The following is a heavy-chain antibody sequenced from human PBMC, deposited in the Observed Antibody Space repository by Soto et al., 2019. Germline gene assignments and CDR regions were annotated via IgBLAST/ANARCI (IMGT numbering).Heavy chain of an antibody. V-gene: IGHV4-59*08. CDR1: GGSISSYY. J-gene: IGHJ3*02. CDR3: ARRLMITFGGVIVHNDAFDI. CDR2: IYSSGST. Sequence: SETLSLTCTVSGGSISSYYWSLIRQPPGKGLEWIGYIYSSGSTNYNPSLKSRVAISVDTSKNQFSLKLSSVTAADTAVYYCARRLMITFGGVIVHNDAFDIWGQGTMVTVSS. D-gene: IGHD3-16*02.